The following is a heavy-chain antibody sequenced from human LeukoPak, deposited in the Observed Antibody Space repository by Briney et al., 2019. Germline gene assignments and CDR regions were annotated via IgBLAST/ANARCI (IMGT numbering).Heavy chain of an antibody. J-gene: IGHJ5*02. CDR1: GGSISPYF. CDR3: ARDDYRGVTNFDP. Sequence: PSETLSLTGTVSGGSISPYFWSWIRQPPGKGLEWIGYISYTGSTNYNPSLKSRVTISVDTSKNQFSLQLTSVTAADTAVYYCARDDYRGVTNFDPWGQGTLVTVSS. CDR2: ISYTGST. V-gene: IGHV4-59*01. D-gene: IGHD3-10*01.